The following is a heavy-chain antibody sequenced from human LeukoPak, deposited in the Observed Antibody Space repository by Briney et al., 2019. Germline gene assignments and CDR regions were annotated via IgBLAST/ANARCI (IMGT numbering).Heavy chain of an antibody. J-gene: IGHJ4*02. CDR2: IYYSGST. CDR1: GGSISSSSYY. V-gene: IGHV4-39*01. D-gene: IGHD3-22*01. Sequence: SETLSLTCTVSGGSISSSSYYWGWIRQPPGKGLEWIGSIYYSGSTYYNPSLKSRVTISVDTSKNHFSLKLSSVTAADTAVYYCARQPYYYDSSGYYYGYFDYWGQGTLVTVSS. CDR3: ARQPYYYDSSGYYYGYFDY.